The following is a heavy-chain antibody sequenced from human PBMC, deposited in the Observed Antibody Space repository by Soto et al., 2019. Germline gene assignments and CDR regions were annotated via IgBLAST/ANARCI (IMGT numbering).Heavy chain of an antibody. J-gene: IGHJ4*02. D-gene: IGHD5-18*01. CDR1: GFTFGDYA. CDR3: TRGASNGYSYGPADS. CDR2: IRGKAYGETT. Sequence: PGGSLRLSCTTSGFTFGDYAMSWFRQAQGKGLEWVGFIRGKAYGETTDYAASVKGRFTISRDDSKFIAYLQMNSLKTEDTAVYYCTRGASNGYSYGPADSWGQGTLVTVSS. V-gene: IGHV3-49*03.